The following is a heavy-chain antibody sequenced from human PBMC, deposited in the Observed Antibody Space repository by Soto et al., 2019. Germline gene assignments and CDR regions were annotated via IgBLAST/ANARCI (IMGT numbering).Heavy chain of an antibody. J-gene: IGHJ4*02. CDR2: TNWNGAII. V-gene: IGHV3-20*04. CDR3: ARDVGGRALDY. Sequence: EVQLVESGGGVVRPGGSLRLSCVASGFNFDDYGMTWVRQKPGMGLERICATNWNGAIINCADSVKGRFTISRDNAKGSLYLHMSSLRGEHTAFYYRARDVGGRALDYWGQGTLVTVSS. CDR1: GFNFDDYG. D-gene: IGHD1-26*01.